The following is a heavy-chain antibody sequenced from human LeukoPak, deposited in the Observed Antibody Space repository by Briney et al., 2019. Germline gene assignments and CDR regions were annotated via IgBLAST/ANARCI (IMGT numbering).Heavy chain of an antibody. CDR2: ISSSGSTI. Sequence: PGGSLRLSCAASGFTFSSYEMNWVRQAPGKGLEWVSYISSSGSTIYYADSVKGRFTISRDNSKNTLYLQMNSLRAEDTAVYYCAKGGATKGSDYWGQGTLVTVSS. CDR3: AKGGATKGSDY. CDR1: GFTFSSYE. D-gene: IGHD1-26*01. J-gene: IGHJ4*02. V-gene: IGHV3-48*03.